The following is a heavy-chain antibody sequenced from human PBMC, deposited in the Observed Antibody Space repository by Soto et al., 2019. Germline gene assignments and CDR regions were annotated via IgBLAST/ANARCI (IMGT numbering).Heavy chain of an antibody. J-gene: IGHJ6*02. V-gene: IGHV5-51*01. CDR2: IYPGDSDT. CDR3: ARRRQMGGYSGYGMDV. D-gene: IGHD2-21*01. CDR1: GYSFTSYW. Sequence: GESLKISCNGSGYSFTSYWIGWVRQMPGKGLEWMGIIYPGDSDTRYSPSFQGQVTISADKSISTAYLQWSSLKASDTAMYYCARRRQMGGYSGYGMDVWGQGTTVTVSS.